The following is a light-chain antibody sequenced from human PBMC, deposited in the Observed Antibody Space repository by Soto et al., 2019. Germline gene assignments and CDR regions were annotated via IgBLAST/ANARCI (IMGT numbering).Light chain of an antibody. CDR3: LQHNYIWA. V-gene: IGKV1-5*01. J-gene: IGKJ1*01. Sequence: DIQMTQSPSTLSASVGDRVTITCRASQDINRWLAWYQQKPGKAPKILIYNADTLESGVPSRFSGSGYGTEFILTSSSLQPDDFSTYYCLQHNYIWAFGQGTNVDSK. CDR2: NAD. CDR1: QDINRW.